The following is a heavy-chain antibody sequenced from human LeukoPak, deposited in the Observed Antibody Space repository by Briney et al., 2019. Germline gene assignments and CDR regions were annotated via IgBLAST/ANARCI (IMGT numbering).Heavy chain of an antibody. V-gene: IGHV1-2*02. CDR3: ASGDYGDPPLNY. Sequence: GASVKVSCKASGYTFTGYYMHWVRQAPGQGLEWMGGIIPIFGTANYAQKFQGRVTMTRDTSISTAYMELSRLRFDDTAVYYCASGDYGDPPLNYWGQGTLVTVSS. J-gene: IGHJ4*02. CDR2: IIPIFGTA. D-gene: IGHD4-17*01. CDR1: GYTFTGYY.